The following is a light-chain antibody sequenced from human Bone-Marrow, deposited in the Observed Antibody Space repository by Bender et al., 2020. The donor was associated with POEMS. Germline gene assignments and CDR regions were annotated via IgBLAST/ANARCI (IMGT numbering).Light chain of an antibody. J-gene: IGLJ3*02. CDR3: AVWDDSRNGWV. V-gene: IGLV1-44*01. CDR1: SSNIGAHA. CDR2: SSH. Sequence: QSVLTQPPSASGTPGQRVTISCSGASSNIGAHAVHWYQHLPGTAPTLLIYSSHRRPSEVPDRFSGSRSGTSASLAISGLQSEDEAEYYCAVWDDSRNGWVFGGGTKLTVL.